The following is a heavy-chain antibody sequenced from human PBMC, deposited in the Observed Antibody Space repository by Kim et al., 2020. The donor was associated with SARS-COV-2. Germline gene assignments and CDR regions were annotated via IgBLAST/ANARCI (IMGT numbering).Heavy chain of an antibody. J-gene: IGHJ3*02. CDR1: GFTFSSYS. V-gene: IGHV3-21*04. CDR3: VRAGYSYGSINDAFDI. D-gene: IGHD5-18*01. CDR2: ISGSSSYI. Sequence: GGSLRLSCAASGFTFSSYSMNWVRQAPGKGLEWISSISGSSSYIYYADSVKGRFTISRDNAKNSLYLQVNSLRAGDTAVYYCVRAGYSYGSINDAFDIWGQGTMVTVSS.